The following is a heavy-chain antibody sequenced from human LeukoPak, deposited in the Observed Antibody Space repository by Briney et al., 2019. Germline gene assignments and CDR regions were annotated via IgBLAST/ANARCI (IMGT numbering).Heavy chain of an antibody. CDR2: INHSGST. J-gene: IGHJ3*02. CDR3: ARPITMIPKDAFDI. CDR1: GGSFSGYY. D-gene: IGHD3-22*01. Sequence: PSETLSLTCAVYGGSFSGYYWSWIRQPPGKGLEWIGEINHSGSTNYNPSLKSRVTMSVDTSKNQFSLKLSSVTAADTAVYYCARPITMIPKDAFDIWGQGTMVTVSS. V-gene: IGHV4-34*01.